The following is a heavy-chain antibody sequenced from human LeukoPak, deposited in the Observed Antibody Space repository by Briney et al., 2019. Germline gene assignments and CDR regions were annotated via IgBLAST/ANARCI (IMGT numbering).Heavy chain of an antibody. D-gene: IGHD2-2*01. CDR3: ATDKSYHMDV. CDR1: GFTFSSYA. CDR2: ISGSGGST. J-gene: IGHJ6*02. Sequence: PGGSLRLSCAASGFTFSSYAMSWVRQAPGKGLEWVSAISGSGGSTYYGDSVKGRVTISKDNSKNTLYLQMSSLRSEDTAVYYCATDKSYHMDVWGQGTTVTVSS. V-gene: IGHV3-23*01.